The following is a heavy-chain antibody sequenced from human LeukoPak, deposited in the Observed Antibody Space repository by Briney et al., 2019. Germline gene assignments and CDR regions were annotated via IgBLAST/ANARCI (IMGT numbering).Heavy chain of an antibody. CDR3: AKDALWGGGWFDY. D-gene: IGHD3-16*01. Sequence: GGSLRLSCAASGFTFSSYGMTWVRQAPGKGLEWVSTISGSDGSIYYADSVKGRFTSSRDNSKNTLYLQMNSLRAEDTAVYYCAKDALWGGGWFDYWGQGTLVTVSS. J-gene: IGHJ4*02. CDR2: ISGSDGSI. CDR1: GFTFSSYG. V-gene: IGHV3-23*01.